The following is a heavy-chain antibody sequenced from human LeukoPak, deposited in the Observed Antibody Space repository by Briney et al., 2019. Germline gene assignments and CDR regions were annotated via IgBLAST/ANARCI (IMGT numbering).Heavy chain of an antibody. CDR2: ISGTGRGT. J-gene: IGHJ4*02. V-gene: IGHV3-23*01. CDR1: GFTFSSHA. Sequence: PGGSLRLSCAASGFTFSSHAMNWGRQGPGKGLEWVSAISGTGRGTYYADSVKGRLTISRDNSKNTPYMTMNSLRAEDTAVYYCAKDVLWGQGNLATVSP. CDR3: AKDVL.